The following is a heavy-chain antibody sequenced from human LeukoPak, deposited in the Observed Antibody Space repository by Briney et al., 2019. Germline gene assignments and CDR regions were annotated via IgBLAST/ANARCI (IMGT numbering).Heavy chain of an antibody. CDR1: GGSISGSSYY. CDR3: ARDCSGGSCYGAFDI. CDR2: IYDSGST. D-gene: IGHD2-15*01. V-gene: IGHV4-30-4*08. Sequence: SETLSLTCTVSGGSISGSSYYWGWIRQPPGKGLEWIGYIYDSGSTYYNPSLKSRITISVDTSENRFSLKLSSVTATDTAVYYCARDCSGGSCYGAFDIWGQGTMVTVSS. J-gene: IGHJ3*02.